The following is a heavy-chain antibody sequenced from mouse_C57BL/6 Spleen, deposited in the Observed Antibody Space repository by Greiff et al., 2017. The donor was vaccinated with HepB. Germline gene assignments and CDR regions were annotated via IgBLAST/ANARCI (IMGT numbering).Heavy chain of an antibody. CDR3: TPYGNYDYYAMDY. V-gene: IGHV14-4*01. D-gene: IGHD2-1*01. CDR2: IDPENGDT. J-gene: IGHJ4*01. CDR1: GFNIKDDY. Sequence: VQLQQSGAELVRPGASVKLSCTASGFNIKDDYMHWVKQRPEQGLEWIGWIDPENGDTEYAPKFQGKAPITADTSSNTAYQQLSSLTSEDTAVYYCTPYGNYDYYAMDYWGQGTSVTVSS.